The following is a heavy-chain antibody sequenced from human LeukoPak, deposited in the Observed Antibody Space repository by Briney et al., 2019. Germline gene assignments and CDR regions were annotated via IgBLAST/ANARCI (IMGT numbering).Heavy chain of an antibody. CDR3: AREDVDITVATSGAFDI. J-gene: IGHJ3*02. Sequence: GGSLRLPCAASGFTFNRFWMHWVRRAPGKGLVWVSRIISDGSSTNYADSVKGRFTISRDNAKNTLYLQMNSLRAEDTALYYCAREDVDITVATSGAFDIWGQGTMVTVSS. CDR1: GFTFNRFW. V-gene: IGHV3-74*01. D-gene: IGHD6-19*01. CDR2: IISDGSST.